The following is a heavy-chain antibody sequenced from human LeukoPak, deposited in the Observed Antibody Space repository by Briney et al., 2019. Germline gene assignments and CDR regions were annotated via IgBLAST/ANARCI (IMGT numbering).Heavy chain of an antibody. D-gene: IGHD3-10*01. CDR2: IDSESLSI. CDR1: GITFNSYS. CDR3: TRLDPLFYGSGIDY. V-gene: IGHV3-21*01. Sequence: GGSLRLSCLGSGITFNSYSMHWVRQAPGKGLEWVSSIDSESLSIYYADSVKGRFTISRDNAKNSLYLQMNSLRAEDTAVYYCTRLDPLFYGSGIDYWGQGTLVTVSS. J-gene: IGHJ4*02.